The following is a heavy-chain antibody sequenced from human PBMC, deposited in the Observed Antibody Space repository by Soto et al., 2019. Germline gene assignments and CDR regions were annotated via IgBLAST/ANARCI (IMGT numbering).Heavy chain of an antibody. CDR1: GGSVSSDSYY. D-gene: IGHD2-2*01. J-gene: IGHJ6*02. V-gene: IGHV4-61*01. Sequence: QVQLQESGPGLVKPSETLSLTCTVSGGSVSSDSYYWSWIRQPPGKGLEWIGYIYYSGSTNYNPSLMSRVTISVDTSKNQFSLKLSSVNAADKAVYYGARDWRFVVVPAAIRGRYGLDVWGQGTPVTVSS. CDR3: ARDWRFVVVPAAIRGRYGLDV. CDR2: IYYSGST.